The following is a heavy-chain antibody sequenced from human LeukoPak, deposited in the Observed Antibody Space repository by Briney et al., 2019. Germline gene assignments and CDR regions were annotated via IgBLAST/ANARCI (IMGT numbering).Heavy chain of an antibody. V-gene: IGHV4-34*01. CDR1: GVSFNDYY. D-gene: IGHD4-17*01. Sequence: SETLSLTCAVSGVSFNDYYWSWVRQTPGRGLEWIGEINHSGYTNDSPSLKRRGTLSIDTSTKQFSLNLRSVTVADTGIYYCTRMTTGHDYWGQGTLVTVSS. J-gene: IGHJ4*02. CDR3: TRMTTGHDY. CDR2: INHSGYT.